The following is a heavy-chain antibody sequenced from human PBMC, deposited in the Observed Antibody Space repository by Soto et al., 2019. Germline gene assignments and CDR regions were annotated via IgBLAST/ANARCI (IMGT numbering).Heavy chain of an antibody. CDR2: INAGNGNT. D-gene: IGHD3-22*01. V-gene: IGHV1-3*01. Sequence: QVQLVQSGAEVKKPGASVKVSCKASGYTFTNNAMHWVRQAPGQSLEWLGWINAGNGNTRYSQKFQGRVTITRDTSASIVYMELSSLRSGDTAVYYCARVTDYYDSIGYSREDFQHWGQATLVTVSS. CDR3: ARVTDYYDSIGYSREDFQH. CDR1: GYTFTNNA. J-gene: IGHJ1*01.